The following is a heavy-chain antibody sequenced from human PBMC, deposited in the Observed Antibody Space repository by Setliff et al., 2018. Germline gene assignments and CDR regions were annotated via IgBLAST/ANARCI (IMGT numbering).Heavy chain of an antibody. CDR3: ARQSGRGLADNNWFDP. J-gene: IGHJ5*02. CDR1: GGSISSSSYY. V-gene: IGHV4-39*01. D-gene: IGHD3-10*01. CDR2: IYYSGST. Sequence: PSETLSLTCTVSGGSISSSSYYWGWIRQPPGKGLEWIGSIYYSGSTYYNPSLKSRVTISVDTSKNQFSLRLSSVTAADTAVYYCARQSGRGLADNNWFDPWGQGTLGTVSS.